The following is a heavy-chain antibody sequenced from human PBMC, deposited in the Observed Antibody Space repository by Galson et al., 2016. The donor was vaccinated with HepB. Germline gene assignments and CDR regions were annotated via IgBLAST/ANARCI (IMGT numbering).Heavy chain of an antibody. D-gene: IGHD3-22*01. J-gene: IGHJ3*02. CDR3: ARDQVHGYYSDGNGYYEEAACDI. Sequence: SETLSLTCAVSGGSLSSSNWWSWVRQSPGKGLEWIGEISHSGRPTYNPSLKSRVTISVDKSKNQFSLRLSSVTAADTAVYYCARDQVHGYYSDGNGYYEEAACDIWGQGTVVTVSS. V-gene: IGHV4-4*02. CDR2: ISHSGRP. CDR1: GGSLSSSNW.